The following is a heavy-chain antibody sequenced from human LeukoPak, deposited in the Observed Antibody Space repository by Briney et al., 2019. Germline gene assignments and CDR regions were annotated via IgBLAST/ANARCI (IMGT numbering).Heavy chain of an antibody. J-gene: IGHJ4*02. D-gene: IGHD4-17*01. CDR2: IRGSDGST. CDR1: GFPFSTYA. Sequence: GGSLRLSCAASGFPFSTYAMSWVRQAPGKGLEWVSSIRGSDGSTYYGDSVKGRFAISRDNSKNTLYLQMNSLRAEDTAVYYCAKDVYGDYGGLDYWGQGTLVTVSS. V-gene: IGHV3-23*01. CDR3: AKDVYGDYGGLDY.